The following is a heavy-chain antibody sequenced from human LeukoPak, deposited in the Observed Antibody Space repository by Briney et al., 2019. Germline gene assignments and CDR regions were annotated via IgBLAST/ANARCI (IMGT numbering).Heavy chain of an antibody. Sequence: PGGSLRLSCAASGFTFSRYEMNWVRQAPGEGLDWVSYISSSASSIYYADSVKGRFTISRDNAKNSLYLQMNSLRTEDTAVYYCARGNPSSGWWIHDYWGQGTLVTVSS. J-gene: IGHJ4*02. CDR3: ARGNPSSGWWIHDY. D-gene: IGHD6-13*01. V-gene: IGHV3-48*03. CDR1: GFTFSRYE. CDR2: ISSSASSI.